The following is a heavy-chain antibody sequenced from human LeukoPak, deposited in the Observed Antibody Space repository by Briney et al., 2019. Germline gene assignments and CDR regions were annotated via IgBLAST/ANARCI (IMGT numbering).Heavy chain of an antibody. V-gene: IGHV3-30-3*01. CDR1: GFTFSSYA. J-gene: IGHJ4*02. CDR3: ARDPTPRLLWFGELPLDY. D-gene: IGHD3-10*01. CDR2: ISYDGSNK. Sequence: GGSLRLSCAASGFTFSSYAMHWVRQAPGKGLEWVAVISYDGSNKYYADSVKGRFTISRDNSKNTLYLQMNSLRAEDTAVYYCARDPTPRLLWFGELPLDYWGQGTLVTVSS.